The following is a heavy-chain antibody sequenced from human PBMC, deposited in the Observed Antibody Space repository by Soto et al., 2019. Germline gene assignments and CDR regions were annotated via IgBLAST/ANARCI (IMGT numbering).Heavy chain of an antibody. Sequence: GASVKVSCKASGYTFTSYGISWVRQAPGQGLEWMGWISAYNGNTNYAQKLQGRVTMTTDTSTSTAYMELRSLRSDDTAVYYCARTYLGYCSGGSCRYFDYWGQGTLVTVSS. CDR2: ISAYNGNT. CDR3: ARTYLGYCSGGSCRYFDY. V-gene: IGHV1-18*01. CDR1: GYTFTSYG. D-gene: IGHD2-15*01. J-gene: IGHJ4*02.